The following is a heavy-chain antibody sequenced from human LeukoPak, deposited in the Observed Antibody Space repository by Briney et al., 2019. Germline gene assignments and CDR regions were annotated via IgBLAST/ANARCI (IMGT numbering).Heavy chain of an antibody. CDR3: AKARSSLGGMDV. V-gene: IGHV3-23*01. D-gene: IGHD6-19*01. Sequence: PGGSLRLSCAASGFTFSSYAMSWVRQAPGKGLEWVSAISGSGGSTYYADSVKGRFTTSRDNSKNTLYLQMNSLRAEDTAVYYCAKARSSLGGMDVWGQGTTVTVSS. J-gene: IGHJ6*02. CDR2: ISGSGGST. CDR1: GFTFSSYA.